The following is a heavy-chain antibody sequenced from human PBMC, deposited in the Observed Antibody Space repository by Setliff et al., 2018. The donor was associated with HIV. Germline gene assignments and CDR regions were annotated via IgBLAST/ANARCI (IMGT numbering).Heavy chain of an antibody. V-gene: IGHV1-69*13. J-gene: IGHJ4*02. CDR2: IIPPVGAA. D-gene: IGHD2-15*01. Sequence: SVKVSCKVSGDTFRNYALNWVRQAPGQGLEWMGGIIPPVGAAVYAQNFQGRVTITADESTSTAYMELRTLSSEDTAIYYCASPNVGCSGGTCYSGSAFDYWGQGSPVTVSS. CDR3: ASPNVGCSGGTCYSGSAFDY. CDR1: GDTFRNYA.